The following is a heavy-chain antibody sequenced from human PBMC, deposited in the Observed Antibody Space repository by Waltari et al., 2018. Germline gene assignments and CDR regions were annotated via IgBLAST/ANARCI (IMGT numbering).Heavy chain of an antibody. CDR2: IYHSGST. CDR1: GYSIRSGYY. D-gene: IGHD6-19*01. J-gene: IGHJ3*02. Sequence: QVQLQESGPGLVKPSETLSLTCAVSGYSIRSGYYWAWIRQPPGKGLEWIGSIYHSGSTYYNPSLKSRVTISVDTSKNQFSLKLSSVTAADTAVYYCARGVAGWSAFDIWGQGTMVTVSS. V-gene: IGHV4-38-2*01. CDR3: ARGVAGWSAFDI.